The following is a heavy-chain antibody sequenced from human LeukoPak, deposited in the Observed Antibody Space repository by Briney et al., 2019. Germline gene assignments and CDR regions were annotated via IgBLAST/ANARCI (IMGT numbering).Heavy chain of an antibody. CDR3: ARGKAYEFWSGYYFFDY. V-gene: IGHV4-34*01. CDR1: GGSFSGYY. J-gene: IGHJ4*02. Sequence: SETLSLTCAVYGGSFSGYYWSWIRQPPGKGLEWIGEINHSGSTNYNPSLKSRVTISVDTSKNQFSLKLSSVTAADTAVYYCARGKAYEFWSGYYFFDYWGQGTLVTVSS. CDR2: INHSGST. D-gene: IGHD3-3*01.